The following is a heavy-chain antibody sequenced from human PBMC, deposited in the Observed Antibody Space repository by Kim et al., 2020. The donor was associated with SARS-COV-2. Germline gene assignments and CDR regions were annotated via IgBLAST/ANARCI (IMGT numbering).Heavy chain of an antibody. J-gene: IGHJ6*02. Sequence: GGSLRLSCAASGFTFSSYWMSWVRQAPGKGLEWVANIKQDGSEKYYVDSLKGRFTISRDNAKNSLYLQMNSLGAEATAVDYCSRDGPSVAGRYYYYGMDVWGQGTTVTVSS. V-gene: IGHV3-7*01. D-gene: IGHD6-19*01. CDR1: GFTFSSYW. CDR2: IKQDGSEK. CDR3: SRDGPSVAGRYYYYGMDV.